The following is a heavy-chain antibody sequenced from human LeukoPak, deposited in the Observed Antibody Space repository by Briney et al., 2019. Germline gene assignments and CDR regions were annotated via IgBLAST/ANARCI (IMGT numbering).Heavy chain of an antibody. CDR2: IYHSGST. Sequence: NPSQTLSLTCAVSGGSISSGGYSWSWIRQPPGKGLEWIGYIYHSGSTYYNPSLKSRVTISVDRSKNQFSLRLSSVTAADTAVYYCAREGALSWYSSSWSHAFDIWGQGTMVTVSS. CDR1: GGSISSGGYS. J-gene: IGHJ3*02. D-gene: IGHD6-13*01. V-gene: IGHV4-30-2*01. CDR3: AREGALSWYSSSWSHAFDI.